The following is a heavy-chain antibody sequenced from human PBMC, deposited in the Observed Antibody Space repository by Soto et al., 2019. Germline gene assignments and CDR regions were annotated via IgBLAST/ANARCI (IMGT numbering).Heavy chain of an antibody. Sequence: SETLSLTCTVSGGSISSYYWSWIRQPPGKGLEWIGYMYESGSTIYNPSLKSRVTISVDTSKNQFSLKLNSVTAADTAVYYCARDSSGWPDYWGQGTLVTVSS. CDR2: MYESGST. V-gene: IGHV4-59*01. J-gene: IGHJ4*02. D-gene: IGHD6-19*01. CDR1: GGSISSYY. CDR3: ARDSSGWPDY.